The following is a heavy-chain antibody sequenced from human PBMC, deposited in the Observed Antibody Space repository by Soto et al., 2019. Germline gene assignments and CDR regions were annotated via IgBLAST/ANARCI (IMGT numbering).Heavy chain of an antibody. CDR2: IMPVFPTA. CDR1: GGTFSTSA. V-gene: IGHV1-69*12. J-gene: IGHJ6*02. Sequence: QVQLVQSGAEVKKPGSSVKVSCKASGGTFSTSAISWVRQAPGQGLEWVGGIMPVFPTADYAQNFQGRVTITADDSTTTAYLELTSLRADDTAVYYCARDKARLQLGGNYYYILDVWGQGTPITVSS. CDR3: ARDKARLQLGGNYYYILDV. D-gene: IGHD1-1*01.